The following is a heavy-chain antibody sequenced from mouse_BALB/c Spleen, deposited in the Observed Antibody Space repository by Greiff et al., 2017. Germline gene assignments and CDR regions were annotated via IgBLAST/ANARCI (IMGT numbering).Heavy chain of an antibody. CDR1: GFSLTSYD. V-gene: IGHV2-9-2*01. Sequence: VKLVESGPGLVAPSQSLSITCTVSGFSLTSYDISWIRQPPGKGLEWLGVIWTGGGTNYNSAFMSRLSISKDNSKSQVFLKMNSLQTDDTAIYYCVREDYAFAYWGQGTLVTVSA. J-gene: IGHJ3*01. D-gene: IGHD2-4*01. CDR2: IWTGGGT. CDR3: VREDYAFAY.